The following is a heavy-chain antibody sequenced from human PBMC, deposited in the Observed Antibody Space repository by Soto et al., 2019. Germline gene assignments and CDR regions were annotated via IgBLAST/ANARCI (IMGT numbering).Heavy chain of an antibody. V-gene: IGHV3-23*01. D-gene: IGHD5-12*01. CDR3: AKGFGYNNYYFDH. Sequence: GGSLRLSCAASGFTFSSYPMTWVRQPPGKGLEWVSTISGSGGGTYYADSVTGRFTISRDNSENIVHLQMNSLRAEDTAIYYCAKGFGYNNYYFDHWGQGALVTVSS. CDR2: ISGSGGGT. J-gene: IGHJ4*02. CDR1: GFTFSSYP.